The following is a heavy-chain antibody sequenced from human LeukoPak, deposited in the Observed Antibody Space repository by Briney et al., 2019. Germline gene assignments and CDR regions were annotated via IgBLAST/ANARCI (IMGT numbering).Heavy chain of an antibody. Sequence: PGGSLRLSCAASGFTFSNAWMSWVRQAPGKGLEWVGRIKSKTDGGTTDYAAPVKGRFTISRDDSKNTLYLQMNSLKTEDTAVYYCTTAETVLRSPWENYWGQGTLVTVSS. CDR1: GFTFSNAW. V-gene: IGHV3-15*01. J-gene: IGHJ4*02. D-gene: IGHD1-26*01. CDR2: IKSKTDGGTT. CDR3: TTAETVLRSPWENY.